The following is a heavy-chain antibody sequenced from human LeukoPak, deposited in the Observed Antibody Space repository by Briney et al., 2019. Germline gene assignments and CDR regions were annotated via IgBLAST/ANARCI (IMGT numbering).Heavy chain of an antibody. D-gene: IGHD4-17*01. CDR1: GFTFSSYW. V-gene: IGHV3-7*01. CDR2: IKEDGSEK. J-gene: IGHJ4*02. Sequence: GGSLRLSCAASGFTFSSYWMSWVRQAPGKGLEWVANIKEDGSEKYYVDSVKGRFAISRDNAKNSLYLQMNSLRAEDTAVYYCARAPRLSTVTTEAAKHWNWGQETLVTVSS. CDR3: ARAPRLSTVTTEAAKHWN.